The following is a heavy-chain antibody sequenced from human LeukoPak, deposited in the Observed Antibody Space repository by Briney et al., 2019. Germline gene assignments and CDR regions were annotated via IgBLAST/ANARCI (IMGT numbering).Heavy chain of an antibody. V-gene: IGHV3-21*04. J-gene: IGHJ4*02. CDR2: IGSSSNYI. Sequence: GGSLRLSCAASGFTFSSYSMNWVRQAPGKGLEWVSYIGSSSNYIYYADSVKGRFTISRDNSKNTLYLQMNSLRAEDTAVYYCATRYGGIFPDYWGQGTLVTVSS. CDR1: GFTFSSYS. D-gene: IGHD4-23*01. CDR3: ATRYGGIFPDY.